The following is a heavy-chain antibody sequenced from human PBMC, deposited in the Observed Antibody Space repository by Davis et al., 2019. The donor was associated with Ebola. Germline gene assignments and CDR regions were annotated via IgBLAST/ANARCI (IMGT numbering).Heavy chain of an antibody. CDR3: LREGVQLLYVDY. J-gene: IGHJ4*02. Sequence: GESLKISCAASGFTFSSYAMHCVRQAPGKGLEWVAIISSAGTNKYYADSVKGRCTVSRDNSKNTLYLQMNSLRADDTAVYYCLREGVQLLYVDYWGQGTLVTVSS. CDR2: ISSAGTNK. V-gene: IGHV3-30*14. D-gene: IGHD2-2*02. CDR1: GFTFSSYA.